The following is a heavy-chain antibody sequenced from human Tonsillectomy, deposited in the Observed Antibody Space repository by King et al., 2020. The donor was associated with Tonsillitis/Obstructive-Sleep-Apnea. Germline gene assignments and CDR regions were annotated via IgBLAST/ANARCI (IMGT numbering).Heavy chain of an antibody. V-gene: IGHV5-51*01. D-gene: IGHD3/OR15-3a*01. CDR2: IRPRDSDS. CDR1: GYRFANYW. CDR3: ARLSNVDFWALTFDY. Sequence: VQLVESGAEMKKAGESLKISCKGSGYRFANYWIVWVLQKPGKGLEELVVIRPRDSDSKYRPSFQGQVTVSVDKSISTAYLQWSSLKVSDSATYYCARLSNVDFWALTFDYWGQGTQVTVSS. J-gene: IGHJ4*02.